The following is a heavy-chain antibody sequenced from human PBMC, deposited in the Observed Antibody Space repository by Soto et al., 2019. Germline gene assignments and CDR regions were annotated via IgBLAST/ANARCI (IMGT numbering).Heavy chain of an antibody. V-gene: IGHV2-5*02. CDR2: IYWDDDK. J-gene: IGHJ4*02. CDR3: AHIIEYSGYDYDNFDY. D-gene: IGHD5-12*01. CDR1: GFSLSTSGVG. Sequence: QITLKESGPTLVKPTQTLTLTCTFSGFSLSTSGVGVGWIRQPPGKALEWLALIYWDDDKRYSPSLKSRLTITKDTSKNQVVLTMTNMDPVDTATYYCAHIIEYSGYDYDNFDYWGQGTLVTVSS.